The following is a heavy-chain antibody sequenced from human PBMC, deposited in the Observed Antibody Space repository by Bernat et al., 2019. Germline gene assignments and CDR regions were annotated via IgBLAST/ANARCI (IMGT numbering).Heavy chain of an antibody. J-gene: IGHJ4*02. Sequence: EVQLVESGGGLVQPGGSLRLSCAASGFTFSSYWMSWVRQAPGKGLEWVANIKQDGSEKYYVASVKGRFTTSRDNAKNSLYLQMNSLRAEDTAVYYCARSGQYSSGWYCIDYWGQGTLVTVSS. V-gene: IGHV3-7*03. D-gene: IGHD6-19*01. CDR1: GFTFSSYW. CDR3: ARSGQYSSGWYCIDY. CDR2: IKQDGSEK.